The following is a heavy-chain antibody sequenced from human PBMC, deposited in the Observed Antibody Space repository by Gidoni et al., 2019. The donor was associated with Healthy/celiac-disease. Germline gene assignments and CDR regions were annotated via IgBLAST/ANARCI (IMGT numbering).Heavy chain of an antibody. CDR1: GGSISSRNW. J-gene: IGHJ6*02. CDR3: ARDPRYGSGSYSPPGYYYYGMDV. V-gene: IGHV4-4*02. CDR2: IYHSGST. Sequence: QVQLQESGPGLVKPSGTLSLTCAVSGGSISSRNWWSWVRQPPGKGLEWIGEIYHSGSTNYNPSLKSRVTISVDKSKNQFSLKLSSVTAADTAVYYCARDPRYGSGSYSPPGYYYYGMDVWGQGTTVTVSS. D-gene: IGHD3-10*01.